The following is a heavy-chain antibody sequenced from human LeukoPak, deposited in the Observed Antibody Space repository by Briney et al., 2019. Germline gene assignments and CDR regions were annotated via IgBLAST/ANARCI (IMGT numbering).Heavy chain of an antibody. V-gene: IGHV3-7*01. CDR1: GFPFNTFW. J-gene: IGHJ6*04. Sequence: GGSLRLSCAASGFPFNTFWMTWVRQAPGKGLEWVAHIKQDGREKYYVDSLKGRFTISRDNANNSLYLQMNSLRAEDAAVYYCARDKTSGYLPRGVMDVWGKGTTVTVSS. CDR3: ARDKTSGYLPRGVMDV. CDR2: IKQDGREK. D-gene: IGHD5-12*01.